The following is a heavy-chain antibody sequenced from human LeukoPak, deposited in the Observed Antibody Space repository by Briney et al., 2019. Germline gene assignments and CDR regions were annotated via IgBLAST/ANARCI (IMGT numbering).Heavy chain of an antibody. CDR3: ARVSGLRSYYYYDYMDV. Sequence: WGSLRLSCAASGFTVSSNYMSWARQAPGKGLEWVSVIYSGGSPYYADSVKGRFTISRDNSKNTLYLQMNSLRAEDTAVYYCARVSGLRSYYYYDYMDVWGKGTTVTISS. CDR2: IYSGGSP. V-gene: IGHV3-66*01. D-gene: IGHD3-10*01. J-gene: IGHJ6*03. CDR1: GFTVSSNY.